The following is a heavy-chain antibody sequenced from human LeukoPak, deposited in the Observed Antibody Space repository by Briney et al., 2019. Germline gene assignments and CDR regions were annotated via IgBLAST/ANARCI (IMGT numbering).Heavy chain of an antibody. Sequence: PSETLSLTCTVSGGSISSYYWSWIRQPPGKGLEWIGYIYYSGSTKYNPSLKSRVTISVDTSKNQFSLKLSSVTAADTAVYYCARDGYKYGAFDIWGQGTMVTVSS. CDR1: GGSISSYY. J-gene: IGHJ3*02. D-gene: IGHD5-24*01. CDR3: ARDGYKYGAFDI. V-gene: IGHV4-59*01. CDR2: IYYSGST.